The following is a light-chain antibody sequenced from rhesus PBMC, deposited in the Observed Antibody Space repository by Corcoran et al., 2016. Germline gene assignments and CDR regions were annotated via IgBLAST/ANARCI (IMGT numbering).Light chain of an antibody. Sequence: ETVVTQSPATLSLSPGERATLSCRASQSVGSYLAWYQQKPGQAPRLLIYGASSRPPSIPDSFSGNGSGTEFTLTLSSLGPEAVGVYYCQPSSNSVTFGQGTKVEIK. CDR3: QPSSNSVT. V-gene: IGKV3-24*04. CDR2: GAS. CDR1: QSVGSY. J-gene: IGKJ1*01.